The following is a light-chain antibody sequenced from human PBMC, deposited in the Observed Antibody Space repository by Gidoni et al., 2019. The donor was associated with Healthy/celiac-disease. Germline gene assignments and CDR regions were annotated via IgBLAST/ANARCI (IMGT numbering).Light chain of an antibody. CDR2: KDS. CDR3: QSADSSAPVV. J-gene: IGLJ2*01. CDR1: ALPKQY. Sequence: SYELIQPPSVSVSPGQTARITCSGDALPKQYAYWYQQKAVQAPVLVIYKDSERPSGIPERFSGSSSGTTVTLTISGVQAEDDADYYCQSADSSAPVVFGGGTKLTVL. V-gene: IGLV3-25*01.